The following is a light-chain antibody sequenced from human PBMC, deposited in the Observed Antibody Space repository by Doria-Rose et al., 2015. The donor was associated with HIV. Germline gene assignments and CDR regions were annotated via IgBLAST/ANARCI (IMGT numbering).Light chain of an antibody. CDR1: QGCSSY. CDR3: QQRSNWRLT. CDR2: DAS. Sequence: TPSPAILSMSPGERATLSRRARQGCSSYLAWYQQKPGQAPRLLMYDASNRATGIPARFSGSGSGTDFTLTISSLEPEDFAVYYCQQRSNWRLTVGGGTKVESK. J-gene: IGKJ4*01. V-gene: IGKV3-11*01.